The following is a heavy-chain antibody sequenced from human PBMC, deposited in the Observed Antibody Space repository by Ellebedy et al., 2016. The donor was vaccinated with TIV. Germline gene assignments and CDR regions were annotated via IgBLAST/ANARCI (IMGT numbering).Heavy chain of an antibody. D-gene: IGHD6-19*01. CDR1: VGSFSGYY. J-gene: IGHJ4*02. V-gene: IGHV4-34*01. CDR2: INHSGST. CDR3: SKAVAGYFDY. Sequence: MPSETLSLTCAVYVGSFSGYYWSWIRQPPGKGLEWIGEINHSGSTNYNPSLKSRVTISVDTSKNQFSLKVNSVTAADTAVYYCSKAVAGYFDYWGQGTLVTVSS.